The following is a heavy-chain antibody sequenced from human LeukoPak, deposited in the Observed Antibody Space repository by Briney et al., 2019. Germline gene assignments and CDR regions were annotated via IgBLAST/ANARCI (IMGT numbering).Heavy chain of an antibody. CDR3: AKEVDCPSDCLFFHS. CDR1: GFTFDRFT. Sequence: GGSLRLSCAASGFTFDRFTIHSVRQTPGKGLEWVSLINRRGHTFYADSVKGRFTISRDNSRNSVFLQMNSLRPEDTALYHCAKEVDCPSDCLFFHSWGQGTLVTVSS. D-gene: IGHD2-21*02. J-gene: IGHJ4*02. CDR2: INRRGHT. V-gene: IGHV3-43*01.